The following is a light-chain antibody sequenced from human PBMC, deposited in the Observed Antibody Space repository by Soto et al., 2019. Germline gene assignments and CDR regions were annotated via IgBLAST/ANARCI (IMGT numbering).Light chain of an antibody. V-gene: IGKV3-15*01. J-gene: IGKJ4*01. CDR3: QQYNKWPQVT. CDR2: GAS. CDR1: QSVSSY. Sequence: EIVMTQSPATLSLSPGERATLSCSSSQSVSSYSAWYQQKPGQAPRLLIHGASTRATDIPARLSGSGSGTEFTLTISSMQSEAFAVYYCQQYNKWPQVTFGGGTKVDIK.